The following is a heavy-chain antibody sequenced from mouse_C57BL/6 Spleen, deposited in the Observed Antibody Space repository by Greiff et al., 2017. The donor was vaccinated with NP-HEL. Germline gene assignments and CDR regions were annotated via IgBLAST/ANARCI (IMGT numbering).Heavy chain of an antibody. CDR1: GFTFSDYY. CDR3: ARVEPYGNYVDYAMDY. Sequence: EVQLVESEGGLVQPGSSMKLSCTASGFTFSDYYMAWVRQVPEKGLEWVANINYDGSSTYYLDSLKSRFIISRDNAKNILYLQMSSLKSEDTATYYCARVEPYGNYVDYAMDYWGQGTSVTVSS. CDR2: INYDGSST. J-gene: IGHJ4*01. V-gene: IGHV5-16*01. D-gene: IGHD2-1*01.